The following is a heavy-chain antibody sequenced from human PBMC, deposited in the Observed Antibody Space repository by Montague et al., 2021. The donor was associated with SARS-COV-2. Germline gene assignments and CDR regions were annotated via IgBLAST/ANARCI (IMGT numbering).Heavy chain of an antibody. Sequence: TLSLTCSVSGDSINSGPYFWNWIRQPAGKGLEWIGRTYTRGGTHPNPSLESRVTISTATSKNQLSLELSSVTVADTAVYYCARSSRVSAPTLLSGLDVWGQGTTVTVSS. D-gene: IGHD2-21*01. J-gene: IGHJ6*02. CDR2: TYTRGGT. CDR3: ARSSRVSAPTLLSGLDV. V-gene: IGHV4-61*02. CDR1: GDSINSGPYF.